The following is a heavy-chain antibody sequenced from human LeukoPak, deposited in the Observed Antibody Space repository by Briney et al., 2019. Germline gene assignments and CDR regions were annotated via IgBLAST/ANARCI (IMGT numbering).Heavy chain of an antibody. Sequence: GASLRLSCAASGFTFSSYSMSWVRQAPGKGLEWVSAITASGGNTYYADSVKGRFTISRDNSKNTLYLQMNSLRAEDTAVYYCAKGDGYSYGRYYFDYWGQGTLLTVSS. CDR2: ITASGGNT. V-gene: IGHV3-23*01. CDR1: GFTFSSYS. D-gene: IGHD5-18*01. CDR3: AKGDGYSYGRYYFDY. J-gene: IGHJ4*02.